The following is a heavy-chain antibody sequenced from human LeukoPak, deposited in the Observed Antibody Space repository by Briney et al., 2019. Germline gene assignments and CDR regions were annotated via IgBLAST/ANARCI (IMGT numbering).Heavy chain of an antibody. V-gene: IGHV1-2*02. CDR2: INPNSGGT. CDR3: ASGSNGVSRPYYYDSSGHHY. CDR1: GGTFSSYA. J-gene: IGHJ4*02. Sequence: ASVKVSCKASGGTFSSYAISWVRQAPGQGLEWMGWINPNSGGTNYAQKFQGRVTMTRDTSISTAYMELSRLGSDDTAVYYCASGSNGVSRPYYYDSSGHHYWGQGTLVTVSS. D-gene: IGHD3-22*01.